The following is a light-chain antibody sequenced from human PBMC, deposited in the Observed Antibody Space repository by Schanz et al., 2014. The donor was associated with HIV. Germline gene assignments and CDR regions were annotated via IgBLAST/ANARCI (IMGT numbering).Light chain of an antibody. J-gene: IGKJ3*01. CDR2: DAS. CDR1: QDVSGY. V-gene: IGKV3-11*01. Sequence: IVLTQSPVTLSLSPGERATLSCRASQDVSGYLAWYQQKLGQPPRLLIYDASNRATGIPARFSGSGSGTDFTLTISSLEPEDFAVYYCQQRSNWPPIFTFGPGTKVDIK. CDR3: QQRSNWPPIFT.